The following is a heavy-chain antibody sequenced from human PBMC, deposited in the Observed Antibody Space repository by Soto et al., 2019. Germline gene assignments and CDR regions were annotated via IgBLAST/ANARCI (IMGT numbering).Heavy chain of an antibody. CDR1: GYTFTSYG. D-gene: IGHD3-16*02. Sequence: QVQLVQSGAEVKKPGASVKVSCKASGYTFTSYGISWVRQAPGQGLEWMGWIRAYNGNTNYAQKLQGRVTMTTDTATSTAYRERRSLRSDDTAVYYCARGAITFGGVIVIPAHYYMDVWGKGTTVTVSS. J-gene: IGHJ6*03. V-gene: IGHV1-18*01. CDR2: IRAYNGNT. CDR3: ARGAITFGGVIVIPAHYYMDV.